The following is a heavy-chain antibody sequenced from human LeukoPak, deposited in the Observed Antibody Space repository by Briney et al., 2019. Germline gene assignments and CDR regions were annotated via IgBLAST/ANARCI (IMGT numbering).Heavy chain of an antibody. CDR3: ARGGGGYSGYGGYYYYYMDV. V-gene: IGHV1-8*01. J-gene: IGHJ6*03. D-gene: IGHD5-12*01. CDR1: GYTFISYD. Sequence: ASVKVSCKASGYTFISYDINRVRQATGQGLEWMGWMNPNSGDTGYAQKFQGRITMTRNTPISTAYMELSSLRSEDTAVYYCARGGGGYSGYGGYYYYYMDVWGKGTTVTVSS. CDR2: MNPNSGDT.